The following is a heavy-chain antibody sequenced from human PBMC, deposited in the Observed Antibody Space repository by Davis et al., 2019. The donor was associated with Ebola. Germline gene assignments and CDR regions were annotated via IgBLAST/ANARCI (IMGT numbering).Heavy chain of an antibody. CDR1: GDSVSGSSGA. CDR2: TYYSSKWYT. CDR3: ARGWLRTGMDV. D-gene: IGHD5-12*01. J-gene: IGHJ6*04. V-gene: IGHV6-1*01. Sequence: HSQTLSLTCAISGDSVSGSSGAWNWIRQSPSRGLEWLGRTYYSSKWYTDSTLSVKSRITISADTAKNQLSLHLDSVTPEDTAVYYCARGWLRTGMDVWGIGTAVTVSS.